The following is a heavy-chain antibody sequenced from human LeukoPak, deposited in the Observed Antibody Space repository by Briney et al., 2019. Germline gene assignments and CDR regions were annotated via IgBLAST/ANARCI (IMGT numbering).Heavy chain of an antibody. CDR2: ISYDASNK. D-gene: IGHD1-14*01. V-gene: IGHV3-30*04. CDR1: GFTFSIYA. J-gene: IGHJ6*02. Sequence: GGSLRLSCAAPGFTFSIYAMHWVRQAPGKGLEWVAHISYDASNKHYADSAKGRFPISTDNTKNTLYLQMNRPGAEDTAVYYCAIDIKGVALYYYGMDVWGQGTTVTVSS. CDR3: AIDIKGVALYYYGMDV.